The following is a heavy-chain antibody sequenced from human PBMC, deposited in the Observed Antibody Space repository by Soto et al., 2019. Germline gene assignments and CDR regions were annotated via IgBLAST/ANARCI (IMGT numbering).Heavy chain of an antibody. CDR2: IYHSGST. CDR1: GGSISSGGYS. J-gene: IGHJ6*02. CDR3: ARDKKYAFWSGYSYYYYGMDV. Sequence: SETLSLTCAVSGGSISSGGYSWSWIRQPPWKCLEWIGYIYHSGSTYYNPSLKSLVTISVYRSKNQFSLKLSSVTAADTAVYYFARDKKYAFWSGYSYYYYGMDVWGQGTTVTVSS. V-gene: IGHV4-30-2*01. D-gene: IGHD3-3*01.